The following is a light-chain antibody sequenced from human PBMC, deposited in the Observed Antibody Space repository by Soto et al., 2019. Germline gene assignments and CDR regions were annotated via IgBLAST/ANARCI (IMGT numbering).Light chain of an antibody. V-gene: IGKV1-39*01. CDR1: QSITNY. CDR3: QQSYSTPGT. J-gene: IGKJ2*02. CDR2: AAS. Sequence: DIQMTQSPSSLSASVGDRVTITCRASQSITNYLNWYQQKPGKAPKLLIYAASSLQSGVPSRFSGSGSGTEFTLSISSLQPEDFATYYCQQSYSTPGTFGQGTKLEIK.